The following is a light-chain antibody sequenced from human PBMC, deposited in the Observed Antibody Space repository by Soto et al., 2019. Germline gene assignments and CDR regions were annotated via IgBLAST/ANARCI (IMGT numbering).Light chain of an antibody. CDR3: QSYDSSLSGSVV. CDR1: SSNIGTGYD. Sequence: QSVLTQPPSVSGAPGQRVTISCAGSSSNIGTGYDVHWYQQLPGTAPKLLMSGNNNRPSGVPDRFSGSKSGTSASLAIAGLQAEDEADYHCQSYDSSLSGSVVFGGGTKLTV. J-gene: IGLJ2*01. V-gene: IGLV1-40*01. CDR2: GNN.